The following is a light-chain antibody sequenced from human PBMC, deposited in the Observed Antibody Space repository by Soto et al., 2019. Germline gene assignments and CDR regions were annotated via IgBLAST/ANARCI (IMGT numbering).Light chain of an antibody. J-gene: IGKJ2*01. CDR1: QSVPSDW. Sequence: EIVLTQSPRTLSLSAGERATLSCRASQSVPSDWLAWYRKKPGEAPRLLIYAASSRANGVPHRVSGSGSGTDFTLTINSLEPEDFAVYYCQQYGSFPYTFGQGTKLEIK. V-gene: IGKV3-20*01. CDR3: QQYGSFPYT. CDR2: AAS.